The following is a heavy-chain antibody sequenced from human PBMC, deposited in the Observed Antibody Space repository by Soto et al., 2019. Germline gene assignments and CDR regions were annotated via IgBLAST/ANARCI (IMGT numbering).Heavy chain of an antibody. V-gene: IGHV5-51*01. CDR2: IYPGNSDI. D-gene: IGHD2-2*03. CDR1: GYRFRHYW. Sequence: EYLKLSCEGCGYRFRHYWIGWVRQMPGKGLEWMGIIYPGNSDIRYSPSFQGQVTISADKSINTAYLQWSTLKASDTAVYYCARHTGSWTSKVCQWDYGMDVWGQGTPVTVSS. CDR3: ARHTGSWTSKVCQWDYGMDV. J-gene: IGHJ6*02.